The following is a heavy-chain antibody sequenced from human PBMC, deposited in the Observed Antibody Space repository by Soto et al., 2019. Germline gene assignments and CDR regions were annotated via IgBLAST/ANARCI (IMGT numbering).Heavy chain of an antibody. CDR3: AKRGAGHYFDY. CDR1: GFTFSSYA. Sequence: HPGESLRLSCAASGFTFSSYAMSWVRQAPGKGLEWVSVISGSGGSTYYADSVKGRFTISRDNSKNTLYLQMNILRAEDTAVYYCAKRGAGHYFDYWGQGTQVTVSS. D-gene: IGHD6-19*01. V-gene: IGHV3-23*01. J-gene: IGHJ4*02. CDR2: ISGSGGST.